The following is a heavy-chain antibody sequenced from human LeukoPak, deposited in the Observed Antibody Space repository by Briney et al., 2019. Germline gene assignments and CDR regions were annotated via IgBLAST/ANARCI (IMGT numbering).Heavy chain of an antibody. V-gene: IGHV3-30-3*01. CDR2: ISYDGTNK. Sequence: WRSLRLSCAASGFTFSSFAMHWVRQAPDKGLEWVAVISYDGTNKDYADSVKGRFTMSRDNSKNTLYLQMNSLRLEDTALYYCARDGNSGWYTGENYYYYGMDVWGQGTTVTVSS. CDR1: GFTFSSFA. J-gene: IGHJ6*02. CDR3: ARDGNSGWYTGENYYYYGMDV. D-gene: IGHD6-19*01.